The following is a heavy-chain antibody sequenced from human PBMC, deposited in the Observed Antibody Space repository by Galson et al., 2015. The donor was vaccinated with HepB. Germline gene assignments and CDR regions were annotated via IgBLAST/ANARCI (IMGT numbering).Heavy chain of an antibody. CDR2: INAGNGNT. Sequence: SVKVSCKASGYTFTSYAMHWVRQAPGQRLEWMGWINAGNGNTKYSQKFQGRVTITRDTSASTAYMELSSLRSEDTAVYYCAREPYGSGIWFDPWGQGTLVTVSS. CDR1: GYTFTSYA. D-gene: IGHD3-10*01. V-gene: IGHV1-3*01. J-gene: IGHJ5*02. CDR3: AREPYGSGIWFDP.